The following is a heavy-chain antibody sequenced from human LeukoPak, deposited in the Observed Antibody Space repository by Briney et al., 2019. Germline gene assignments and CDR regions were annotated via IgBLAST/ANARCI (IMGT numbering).Heavy chain of an antibody. CDR1: GYTFTGYY. V-gene: IGHV1-2*02. CDR3: AREIAAAGTGGFDY. CDR2: INPNSGGT. J-gene: IGHJ4*02. D-gene: IGHD6-13*01. Sequence: GASVKVSCKASGYTFTGYYMHWVRQAPGQGLEWMGWINPNSGGTNYAQKFQGRVTMTRDTFISTAYMELSRLRSDDTAVYYCAREIAAAGTGGFDYWGQGTLVTVSS.